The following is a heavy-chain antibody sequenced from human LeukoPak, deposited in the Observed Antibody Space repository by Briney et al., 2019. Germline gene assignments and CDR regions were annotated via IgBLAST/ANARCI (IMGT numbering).Heavy chain of an antibody. Sequence: PGTSLRLSCAMSGFPFSQHGYNWVRQAPGKGLEWTADIRDDGTRKYYVDSVGGRFTISRDNAKSSLYLQIDSLRPEDTAVYYCVAVLVPAAFGHFDDWVRGTQVTVSS. CDR2: IRDDGTRK. CDR3: VAVLVPAAFGHFDD. J-gene: IGHJ2*01. V-gene: IGHV3-33*07. CDR1: GFPFSQHG. D-gene: IGHD2-2*01.